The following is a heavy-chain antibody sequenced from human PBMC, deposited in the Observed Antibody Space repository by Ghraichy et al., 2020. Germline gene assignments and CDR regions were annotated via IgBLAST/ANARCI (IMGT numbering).Heavy chain of an antibody. CDR3: VKVDRSSSEWPLSIDY. V-gene: IGHV3-64*04. J-gene: IGHJ4*01. Sequence: GGSLRLSCGASGFIFSNYAMHWVRQAPGKGLEYVSGLSNTGGATYYIDSVRGRFTISRDNSKKTLYLQMTSLRTEDTAVYYCVKVDRSSSEWPLSIDYWGHGTLVTVSS. CDR1: GFIFSNYA. CDR2: LSNTGGAT. D-gene: IGHD3-3*01.